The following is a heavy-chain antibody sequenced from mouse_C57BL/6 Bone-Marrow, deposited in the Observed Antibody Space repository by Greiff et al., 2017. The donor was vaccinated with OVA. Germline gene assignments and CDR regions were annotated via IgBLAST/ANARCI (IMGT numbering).Heavy chain of an antibody. CDR3: ARSDYDYFDY. J-gene: IGHJ2*01. D-gene: IGHD2-4*01. CDR1: GFTFSDYG. V-gene: IGHV5-17*01. Sequence: EVHLVESGGGLVKPGGSLKLSCAASGFTFSDYGMHWVRQAPEKGLEWVAYISSGSSTIYYADTVKGRFTISRDNAKNTLFLQMTSPRSEDTAMYYCARSDYDYFDYWGQGTTLTVSS. CDR2: ISSGSSTI.